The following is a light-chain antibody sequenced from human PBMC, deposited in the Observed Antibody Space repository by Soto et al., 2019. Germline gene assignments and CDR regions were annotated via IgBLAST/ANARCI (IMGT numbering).Light chain of an antibody. CDR3: QQYNNWPFT. CDR2: GAS. Sequence: ETVMTQSPATLSVSPGERATLSCMASQSVSANLAWYQQKPGQAPRLLIYGASTRATGIPARFSGSGSGTEFTLTISSLQSEDFAVYYCQQYNNWPFTFGQGTRLEIK. CDR1: QSVSAN. V-gene: IGKV3-15*01. J-gene: IGKJ5*01.